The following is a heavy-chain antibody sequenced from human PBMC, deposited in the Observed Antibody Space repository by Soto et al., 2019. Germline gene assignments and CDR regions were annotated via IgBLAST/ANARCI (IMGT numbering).Heavy chain of an antibody. V-gene: IGHV1-24*01. CDR2: FDPEDGET. J-gene: IGHJ4*02. CDR1: GYTLTELS. CDR3: ATLYSGSYFLSGLVDY. Sequence: GASVKVSCKVSGYTLTELSMHWVRQAPGKGLEWMGGFDPEDGETIYAQKFQGRVTMTEDTSTDTAYMELSSLRSEDTAVYYCATLYSGSYFLSGLVDYWGQGTLVTVSS. D-gene: IGHD1-26*01.